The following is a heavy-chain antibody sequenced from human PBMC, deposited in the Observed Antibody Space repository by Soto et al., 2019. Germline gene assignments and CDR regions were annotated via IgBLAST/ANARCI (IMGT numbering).Heavy chain of an antibody. Sequence: GGFLRLSCAASGFTFSSYAMSWVRQAPGKGLEWVSAISGSGGSTYYADSVKGRFTISRDNSKNTLYLQMNSLRAEDTAVYYCAKDQDSFYDILTGEFDYWGQGTLVTVSS. V-gene: IGHV3-23*01. CDR3: AKDQDSFYDILTGEFDY. J-gene: IGHJ4*02. D-gene: IGHD3-9*01. CDR2: ISGSGGST. CDR1: GFTFSSYA.